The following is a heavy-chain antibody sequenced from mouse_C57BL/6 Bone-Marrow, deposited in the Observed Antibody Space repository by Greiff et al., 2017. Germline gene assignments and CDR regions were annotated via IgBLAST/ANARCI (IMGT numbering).Heavy chain of an antibody. CDR1: GFTFSSYA. Sequence: EVKLQESGEGLVKPGGSLKLSCAASGFTFSSYAMSWVRQTPEKRLEWVAYISSGGDYIYYADTVKGRFTISRDNARNTLYLQMSSLKSEDTAMYYCTRDYYGSSYEAWFAYWGQGTLVTVSA. CDR3: TRDYYGSSYEAWFAY. V-gene: IGHV5-9-1*02. CDR2: ISSGGDYI. J-gene: IGHJ3*01. D-gene: IGHD1-1*01.